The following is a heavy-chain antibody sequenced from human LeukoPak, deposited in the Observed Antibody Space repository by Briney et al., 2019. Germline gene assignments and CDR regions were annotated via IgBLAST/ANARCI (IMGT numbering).Heavy chain of an antibody. J-gene: IGHJ6*02. CDR1: GFTFSSYW. Sequence: GGSLRLSCAASGFTFSSYWMSWVRQAPGKGLEWVANIKQDGSEKYYVDSVKGRFTVSRDNAKNSLYLQMSNLRAEDTAVYFCARGGGLDVWGQGATVTVSS. D-gene: IGHD3-16*01. V-gene: IGHV3-7*03. CDR3: ARGGGLDV. CDR2: IKQDGSEK.